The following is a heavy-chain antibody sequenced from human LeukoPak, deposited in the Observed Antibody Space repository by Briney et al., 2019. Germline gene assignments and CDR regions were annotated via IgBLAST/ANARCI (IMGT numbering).Heavy chain of an antibody. V-gene: IGHV3-7*01. CDR2: IKQDGSEK. D-gene: IGHD6-6*01. CDR1: GFTFSSYW. CDR3: ARDRAARHFDY. J-gene: IGHJ4*02. Sequence: GGSLRLSCAASGFTFSSYWMSWVRQAPGKGLEWVANIKQDGSEKYYVDSVKGRFTISRDSAKNSLYLQMNSLRAEDTAVYYCARDRAARHFDYWGQGTLVTVSS.